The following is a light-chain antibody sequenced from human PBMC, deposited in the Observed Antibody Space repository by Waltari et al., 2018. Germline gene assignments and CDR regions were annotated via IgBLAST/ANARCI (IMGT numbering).Light chain of an antibody. CDR2: GGS. CDR1: SGDFGGDVS. CDR3: ASQSGNNVVM. J-gene: IGLJ3*02. V-gene: IGLV2-14*03. Sequence: QSALTQPASVSGSPGQSISISCIGSSGDFGGDVSVSWYQDHPGQAPKVIIYGGSSRPSGVADRFSGSKFGDTASLTISDLQPEDEATYYCASQSGNNVVMFGGGTKLTVL.